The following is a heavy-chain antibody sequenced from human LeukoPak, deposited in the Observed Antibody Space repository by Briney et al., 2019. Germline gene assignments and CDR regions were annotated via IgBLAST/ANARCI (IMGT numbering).Heavy chain of an antibody. CDR2: IYYSGST. J-gene: IGHJ4*02. Sequence: SETLSLTCTVSGGSISSSSYYWGWIRQPPGKGLEWIGSIYYSGSTYYNPSLKSRVTISVDTSKNQFSLKLSSVTAADTAVYYCARLGDSSGYYYWGQGTLVTVSS. CDR3: ARLGDSSGYYY. CDR1: GGSISSSSYY. V-gene: IGHV4-39*07. D-gene: IGHD3-22*01.